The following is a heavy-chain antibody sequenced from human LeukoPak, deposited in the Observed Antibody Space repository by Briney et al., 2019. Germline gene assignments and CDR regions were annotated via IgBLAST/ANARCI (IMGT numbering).Heavy chain of an antibody. D-gene: IGHD2-15*01. J-gene: IGHJ6*03. V-gene: IGHV4-30-2*03. Sequence: PSETLSLTCAVSGGSISSGSYSWSWIRQPPGKGLEWIGYMFYTGSTYYNPSLKSRVTISVDTSKNRLSLKVSSVTAADTAVYYCASFYCSGGRCYQYYYYYYMDVWGKGPTVTVSS. CDR2: MFYTGST. CDR1: GGSISSGSYS. CDR3: ASFYCSGGRCYQYYYYYYMDV.